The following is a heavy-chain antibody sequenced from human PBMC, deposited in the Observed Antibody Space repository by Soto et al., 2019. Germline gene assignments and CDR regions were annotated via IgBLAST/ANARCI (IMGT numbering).Heavy chain of an antibody. CDR3: ARERYCSSTSCYAETYYYYGMDV. CDR2: ISSSSSYI. D-gene: IGHD2-2*01. J-gene: IGHJ6*02. CDR1: GFTFSSYS. Sequence: GGSLRLSCAASGFTFSSYSMNWVRQAPGKGLEWVSSISSSSSYIYYADSVKGRFTISRDNAKNSLYLQMNSLRAEDTAVYYCARERYCSSTSCYAETYYYYGMDVWGQGTTVTVSS. V-gene: IGHV3-21*01.